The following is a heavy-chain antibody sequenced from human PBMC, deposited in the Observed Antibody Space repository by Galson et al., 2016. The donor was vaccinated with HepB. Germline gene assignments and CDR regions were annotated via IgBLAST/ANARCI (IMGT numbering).Heavy chain of an antibody. Sequence: SLRLSCAGSGFTFDTHAMNWVRQAPGKGLEWVSGIRGIGGGTRYADSVRGRFTISRDNSKNTLYLQINKLRVEETAVYYCAKYRDTIVLSDHGMDVWGQGATVTVSS. CDR1: GFTFDTHA. CDR3: AKYRDTIVLSDHGMDV. CDR2: IRGIGGGT. J-gene: IGHJ6*02. V-gene: IGHV3-23*01. D-gene: IGHD3-16*02.